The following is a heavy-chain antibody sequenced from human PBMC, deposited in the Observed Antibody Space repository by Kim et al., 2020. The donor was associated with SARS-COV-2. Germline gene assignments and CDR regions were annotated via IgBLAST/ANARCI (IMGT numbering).Heavy chain of an antibody. J-gene: IGHJ6*02. V-gene: IGHV1-2*02. CDR3: ARGSDYHGFDV. Sequence: ASVKVSCKTSGYPFSGFYIHWVRQAPGQGLEWMGWISPNNGATKYAEASQGRVTMTRDTSINTAYLELSRVKSDDTAIYFCARGSDYHGFDVWGQGTTVTASS. CDR2: ISPNNGAT. CDR1: GYPFSGFY.